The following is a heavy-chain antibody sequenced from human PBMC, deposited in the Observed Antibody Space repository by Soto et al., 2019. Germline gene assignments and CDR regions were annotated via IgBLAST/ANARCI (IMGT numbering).Heavy chain of an antibody. V-gene: IGHV4-34*01. D-gene: IGHD3-22*01. CDR2: INHSGST. CDR1: GGSFSGYY. Sequence: PSETLSLTCAVYGGSFSGYYWSWIRQPPGKGLEWIGEINHSGSTNYNPSLKSRVTISVDTSKNQFSLKLSSVTAADTAVYYCARSSVYYDSSGYFDYWGQGTLVTVSS. CDR3: ARSSVYYDSSGYFDY. J-gene: IGHJ4*02.